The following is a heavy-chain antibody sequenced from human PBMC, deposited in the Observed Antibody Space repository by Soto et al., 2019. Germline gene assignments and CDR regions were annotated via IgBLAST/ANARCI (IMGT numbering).Heavy chain of an antibody. D-gene: IGHD3-10*01. Sequence: QVQLVQSGAEVKKPGSSVKVSCKASGGTFSSYAISWVRQAPGQGLEWMGGIIPIFGTANYAQKFQGRVTITADESTSTAYMELSSLRSEDTAVYYCARAATGRVRGDIILSSYGMDVWGQGTTVTVSS. V-gene: IGHV1-69*01. CDR2: IIPIFGTA. CDR3: ARAATGRVRGDIILSSYGMDV. CDR1: GGTFSSYA. J-gene: IGHJ6*02.